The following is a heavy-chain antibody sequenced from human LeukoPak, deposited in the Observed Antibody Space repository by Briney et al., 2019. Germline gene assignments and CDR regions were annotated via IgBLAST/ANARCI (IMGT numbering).Heavy chain of an antibody. CDR2: MNPNSGNT. D-gene: IGHD3-16*02. Sequence: ASVKVSCKASGYTFTSYDINWVRQATGQGLEWMGWMNPNSGNTGYAQKFQGRVTMSRNTSISTAYMELSSLRSEDTAVYYCATLDVWGRYRRFDYWGQGTLVTVSS. CDR1: GYTFTSYD. V-gene: IGHV1-8*01. J-gene: IGHJ4*02. CDR3: ATLDVWGRYRRFDY.